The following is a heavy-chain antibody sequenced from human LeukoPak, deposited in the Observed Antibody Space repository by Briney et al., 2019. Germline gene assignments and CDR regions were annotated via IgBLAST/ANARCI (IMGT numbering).Heavy chain of an antibody. J-gene: IGHJ4*02. V-gene: IGHV3-23*01. Sequence: PGGSLRLSCAASDFAFSSYGMIWVRQAPGKGLEWVSSISASGGSTYYADSVRGRFTVSRDNSKNTLYLQLNSLRAEDTARYYCVKDIGINSDSPFRGQGTLVTVSS. CDR2: ISASGGST. CDR1: DFAFSSYG. D-gene: IGHD1-26*01. CDR3: VKDIGINSDSPF.